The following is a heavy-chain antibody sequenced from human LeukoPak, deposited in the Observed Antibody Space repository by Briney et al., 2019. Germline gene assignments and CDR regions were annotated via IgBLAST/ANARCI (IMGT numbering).Heavy chain of an antibody. CDR2: TYYSGST. CDR3: ARDGDYGDYVGYFDY. J-gene: IGHJ4*02. D-gene: IGHD4-17*01. V-gene: IGHV4-59*01. CDR1: GGSFSGYY. Sequence: KPSETLSLTCAVYGGSFSGYYWSWIRQPPGKGLEWIGYTYYSGSTNYNPSLKSRVTISVDTSKNQFSLKLSSVTAADTAVYYCARDGDYGDYVGYFDYWGQGTLVTVSS.